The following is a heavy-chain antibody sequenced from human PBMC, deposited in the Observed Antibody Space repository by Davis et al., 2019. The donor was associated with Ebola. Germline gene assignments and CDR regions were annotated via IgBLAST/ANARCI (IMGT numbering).Heavy chain of an antibody. D-gene: IGHD3-16*01. CDR2: IYHSGST. V-gene: IGHV4-38-2*02. Sequence: PSETLSLTCAVSGYSISSGYYWGWIRQPPGKGLEWIGSIYHSGSTYYNPSLKSRVTISVDTSKNQFSRKLSSVTAADTAVYYCARDVGGWFDPWGQGTLVTVSS. CDR3: ARDVGGWFDP. CDR1: GYSISSGYY. J-gene: IGHJ5*02.